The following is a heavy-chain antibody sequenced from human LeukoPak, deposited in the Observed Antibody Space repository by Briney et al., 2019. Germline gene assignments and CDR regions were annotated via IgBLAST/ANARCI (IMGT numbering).Heavy chain of an antibody. Sequence: SVKVSCKASGDTFSSYAISWVRQAPGQGLEWMGGIIPIFGTANYAQKFQGRVTITADESTSTAYMELSSLRSEDTAVYYCARLSGDGGNSGWGQGTLVTVSS. CDR1: GDTFSSYA. CDR2: IIPIFGTA. D-gene: IGHD4-23*01. V-gene: IGHV1-69*13. J-gene: IGHJ4*02. CDR3: ARLSGDGGNSG.